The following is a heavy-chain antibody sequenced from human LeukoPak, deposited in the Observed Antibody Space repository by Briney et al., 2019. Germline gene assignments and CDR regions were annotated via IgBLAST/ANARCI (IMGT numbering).Heavy chain of an antibody. J-gene: IGHJ4*02. CDR1: GFTFSSFA. D-gene: IGHD1-26*01. CDR2: IRYDGSNK. Sequence: PGGSLRLSCAASGFTFSSFAMHWVRQAPGKGLEWVAFIRYDGSNKYYADSVKGRFTISRDNSKNTLYLQMNSLRAEDTAVYYCAKDRGSGDRGVIDYWGQGTLVTVSS. CDR3: AKDRGSGDRGVIDY. V-gene: IGHV3-30*02.